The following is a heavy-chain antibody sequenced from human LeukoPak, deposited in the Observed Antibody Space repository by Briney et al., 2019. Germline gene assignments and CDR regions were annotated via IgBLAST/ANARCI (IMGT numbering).Heavy chain of an antibody. V-gene: IGHV3-30*02. CDR3: VKVDT. J-gene: IGHJ4*02. CDR1: GFTFSTSG. D-gene: IGHD5-18*01. Sequence: PGGSLRLSCVASGFTFSTSGIHWVRQSPGKGLDWVAFIRNDGNKKNYAESVKGRFTISRDNSKNTLCLQMDSLSAEDTAVYYCVKVDTWGQGTLVTVSS. CDR2: IRNDGNKK.